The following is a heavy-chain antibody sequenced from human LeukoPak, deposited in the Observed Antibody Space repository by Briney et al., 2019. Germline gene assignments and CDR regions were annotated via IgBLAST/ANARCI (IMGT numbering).Heavy chain of an antibody. CDR3: ARDPEVVATYYYYGMDV. Sequence: ASVTVSCKASGYTFTSYGISWVRQAPGQGLEGMGWISAYNGNTNYAQKLQGRVTMTTDTSTSTAYMELRSLRSDDTAVYYCARDPEVVATYYYYGMDVWGKGTTVTVSS. CDR2: ISAYNGNT. J-gene: IGHJ6*04. CDR1: GYTFTSYG. V-gene: IGHV1-18*04. D-gene: IGHD5-12*01.